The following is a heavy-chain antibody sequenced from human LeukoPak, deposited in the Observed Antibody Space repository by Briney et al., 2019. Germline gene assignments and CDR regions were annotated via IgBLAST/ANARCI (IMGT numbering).Heavy chain of an antibody. CDR1: GYSISSGYY. D-gene: IGHD2-2*02. CDR3: ARGGRYCSSTSCYSMDV. V-gene: IGHV4-38-2*02. J-gene: IGHJ6*03. Sequence: SETLSLTCTVSGYSISSGYYWGWIRQPPGKGLEWIGSIYHSGSTSYNPSLKSRVTISVDTSKNQFSLKLSSVTAADTAVYYCARGGRYCSSTSCYSMDVWGKGTTVTVSS. CDR2: IYHSGST.